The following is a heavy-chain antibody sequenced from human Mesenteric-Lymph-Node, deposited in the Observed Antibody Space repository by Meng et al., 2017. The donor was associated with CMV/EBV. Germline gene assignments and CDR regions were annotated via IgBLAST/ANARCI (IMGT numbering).Heavy chain of an antibody. J-gene: IGHJ6*02. CDR3: ARQSLHHYYYGMDV. CDR2: IYYSGST. D-gene: IGHD4-11*01. Sequence: GSLRLSCTVSGYSISSGYYWGWIRQPPGKGLEWIGSIYYSGSTYYNPSLKSRVTISVDTSKNQFSLKLSSVTAADTAVYYCARQSLHHYYYGMDVWGQGTTVTVSS. CDR1: GYSISSGYY. V-gene: IGHV4-38-2*02.